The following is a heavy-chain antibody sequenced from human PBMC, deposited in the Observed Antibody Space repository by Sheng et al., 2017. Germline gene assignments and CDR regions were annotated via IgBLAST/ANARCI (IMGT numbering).Heavy chain of an antibody. D-gene: IGHD4-17*01. CDR2: ISGSGGSA. CDR3: AQMGKSLSYGDYRFPFHT. V-gene: IGHV3-23*04. CDR1: GFTFDDYA. J-gene: IGHJ3*02. Sequence: EVQLVESGGGLVQPGRSLRLSCVASGFTFDDYAMHWVRLGPGKGLEWVSGISGSGGSANYVDSVKGRFIISRDNSKNTLYLQMNSLRADDTAVYYCAQMGKSLSYGDYRFPFHTWGQGTVVTVSS.